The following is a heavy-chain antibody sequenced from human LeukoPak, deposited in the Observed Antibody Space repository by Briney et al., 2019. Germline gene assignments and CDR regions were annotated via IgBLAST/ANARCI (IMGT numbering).Heavy chain of an antibody. J-gene: IGHJ6*03. CDR2: IYTSGST. D-gene: IGHD3-3*01. CDR3: ARDLSYDFWSGCRGTEYYYYYMDV. V-gene: IGHV4-4*07. CDR1: GGSISSYY. Sequence: PSETLSLTCTVSGGSISSYYWSWIRQPAGKGLEWIGRIYTSGSTNYNPSLKSRVTMSVDTSKNQFSLKLSSVTAADTAVYYCARDLSYDFWSGCRGTEYYYYYMDVWGKGTTVTVSS.